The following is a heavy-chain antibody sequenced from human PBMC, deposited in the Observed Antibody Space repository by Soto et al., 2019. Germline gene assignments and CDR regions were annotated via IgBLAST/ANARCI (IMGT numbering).Heavy chain of an antibody. D-gene: IGHD3-9*01. CDR2: IKQDGSEK. CDR3: ARDYGGYYDILTGYYWFDP. J-gene: IGHJ5*02. V-gene: IGHV3-7*01. CDR1: GFTFSSYW. Sequence: GGSLRLSCAASGFTFSSYWMSWVRQAPGKGLEWVANIKQDGSEKYYVDSVKGRFTISRDNAKNSLYLQMNSLRAEDTAVYYCARDYGGYYDILTGYYWFDPWGQGTLVTVSS.